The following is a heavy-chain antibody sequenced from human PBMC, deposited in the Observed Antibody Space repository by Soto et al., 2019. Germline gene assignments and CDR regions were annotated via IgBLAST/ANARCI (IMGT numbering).Heavy chain of an antibody. D-gene: IGHD3-3*01. V-gene: IGHV3-7*03. CDR3: VRDVGPITIFGEALSGYFDS. J-gene: IGHJ4*02. CDR1: GFAFHNYW. CDR2: IKYDGSEK. Sequence: GGSLRLSCAASGFAFHNYWMSWVRQAPGKGPEWVASIKYDGSEKYYVDSVKGRFTVSRDNAKNSLSMHLKSLRADDTAVYYCVRDVGPITIFGEALSGYFDSWGQGTLVTVSS.